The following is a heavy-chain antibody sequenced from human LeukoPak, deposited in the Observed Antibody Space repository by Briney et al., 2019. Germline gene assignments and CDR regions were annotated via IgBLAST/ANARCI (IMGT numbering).Heavy chain of an antibody. V-gene: IGHV4-4*02. CDR1: GGSVSSTNW. CDR3: AREGGFYRPLDY. CDR2: VHLDGRT. D-gene: IGHD6-25*01. Sequence: SETLSLTCDVSGGSVSSTNWWTWIRQPPGKGLEWIGEVHLDGRTNFNPSLKSRLTMSVDLSENHVSLKLTSVTAADTAVYYCAREGGFYRPLDYSGQGTLVTVSS. J-gene: IGHJ4*02.